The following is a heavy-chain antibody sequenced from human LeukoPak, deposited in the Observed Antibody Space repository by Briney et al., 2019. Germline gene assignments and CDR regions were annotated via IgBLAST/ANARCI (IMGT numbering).Heavy chain of an antibody. D-gene: IGHD5-12*01. CDR3: ARGGRGYSGYQDV. Sequence: SETLSLTCTVSGGSISSGSYYWSWIRQPAGKGLEWIGRIYTSGSTNYNPSLKSRVTISVDTSKNQFSLKLSSVTAADTAVYYCARGGRGYSGYQDVWGKGTTVTVSS. CDR2: IYTSGST. V-gene: IGHV4-61*02. J-gene: IGHJ6*04. CDR1: GGSISSGSYY.